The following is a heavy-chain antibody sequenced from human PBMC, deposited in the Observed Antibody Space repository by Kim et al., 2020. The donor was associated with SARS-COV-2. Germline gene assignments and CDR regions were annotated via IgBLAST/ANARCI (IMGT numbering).Heavy chain of an antibody. CDR1: GGSISSGSYY. D-gene: IGHD6-19*01. CDR3: ARAVRSSGLDY. J-gene: IGHJ4*02. Sequence: SETLSLTCTVSGGSISSGSYYWSWIRQPAGKGLEWIGRIYTSGSTNYNPSLKSRVTISVDTSKNQFSLKLSSVTAADTAVYYCARAVRSSGLDYWGQGTLVTVSS. CDR2: IYTSGST. V-gene: IGHV4-61*02.